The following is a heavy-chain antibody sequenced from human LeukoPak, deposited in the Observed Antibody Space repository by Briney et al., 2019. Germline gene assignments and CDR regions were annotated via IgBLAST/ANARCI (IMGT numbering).Heavy chain of an antibody. D-gene: IGHD5-24*01. V-gene: IGHV3-23*01. CDR3: ARDLYGRDGYNY. Sequence: GGSLRLSCAASGFTFSTYAMSWVRQAPGKGLEWVSIISGSGGSTYYADSVKGRFTVSRDNSKNTVYLQMNSLRAEDTAVYYCARDLYGRDGYNYWGQGTLVTVSS. CDR1: GFTFSTYA. J-gene: IGHJ4*02. CDR2: ISGSGGST.